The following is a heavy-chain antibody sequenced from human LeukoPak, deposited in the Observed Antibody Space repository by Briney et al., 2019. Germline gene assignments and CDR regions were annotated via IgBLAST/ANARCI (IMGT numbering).Heavy chain of an antibody. CDR3: ARDPSLRYFDWFNRGLDY. Sequence: ASVKVSCKASGYTFTSYGISWVRQAPGQGLEWMGWVSAYNGNTNYAQKLQGRVTMTTDTSTSTAYMELRSLRSDDTAVYYCARDPSLRYFDWFNRGLDYWGQGTLVTVSS. V-gene: IGHV1-18*04. CDR1: GYTFTSYG. CDR2: VSAYNGNT. D-gene: IGHD3-9*01. J-gene: IGHJ4*02.